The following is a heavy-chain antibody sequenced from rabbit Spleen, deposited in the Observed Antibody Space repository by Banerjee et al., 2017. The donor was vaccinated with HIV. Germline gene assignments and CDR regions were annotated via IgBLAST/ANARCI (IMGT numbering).Heavy chain of an antibody. D-gene: IGHD4-1*01. CDR3: ARAIVPWLGLTRLDL. Sequence: QLTETGGGLVQPGGSLTLSCKASEIDFTNYYITWVRQAPGKGLEWIGIIYAARGTTDYASWVNGRFTISSDNAQTTVDLKMTSLTAADTATYFCARAIVPWLGLTRLDLWGQGTLVTV. CDR2: IYAARGTT. CDR1: EIDFTNYY. J-gene: IGHJ3*01. V-gene: IGHV1S7*01.